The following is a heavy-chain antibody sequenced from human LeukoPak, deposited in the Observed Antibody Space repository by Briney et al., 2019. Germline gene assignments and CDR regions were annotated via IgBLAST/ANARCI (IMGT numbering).Heavy chain of an antibody. CDR2: IIPIFGTA. V-gene: IGHV1-69*05. CDR1: GGTFSSYA. Sequence: AVKVSCKASGGTFSSYAISWVRQAPGQGLEWMGGIIPIFGTANYEQKFQGRVTITTDESTSTAYMELSSLRSEDTAVYYCARYYDSSGYYYVGAFDIWGQGTMVTVSS. CDR3: ARYYDSSGYYYVGAFDI. J-gene: IGHJ3*02. D-gene: IGHD3-22*01.